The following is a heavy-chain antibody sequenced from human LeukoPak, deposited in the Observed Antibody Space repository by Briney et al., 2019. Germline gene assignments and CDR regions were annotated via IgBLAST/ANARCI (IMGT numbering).Heavy chain of an antibody. Sequence: GGSLRLSCAASGVPFSTYTMHWVRQAPGKGLEWVSSISSSGIYIYCADSVKGRFTISRDNANNSLSLQMSSLRAEDTAVYYCASDRYDFWSGYSYWGQGTLVTVSS. D-gene: IGHD3-3*01. CDR2: ISSSGIYI. CDR1: GVPFSTYT. CDR3: ASDRYDFWSGYSY. J-gene: IGHJ4*02. V-gene: IGHV3-21*01.